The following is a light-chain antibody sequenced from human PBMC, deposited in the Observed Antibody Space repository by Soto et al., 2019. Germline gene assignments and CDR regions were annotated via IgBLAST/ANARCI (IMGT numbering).Light chain of an antibody. Sequence: QSVLTQPPSTSGTPGQRVTISCSGSGSNIGSYTVNWYQQVPGTAPKLLIYSNNQRPSGVPDRFSASKSGTSVSLAITGLQSDDEADYYCAAWDDSLNGVVFGGGTKATVL. CDR3: AAWDDSLNGVV. J-gene: IGLJ2*01. CDR2: SNN. CDR1: GSNIGSYT. V-gene: IGLV1-44*01.